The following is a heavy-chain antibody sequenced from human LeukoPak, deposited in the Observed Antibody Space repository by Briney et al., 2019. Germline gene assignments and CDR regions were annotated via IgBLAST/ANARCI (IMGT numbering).Heavy chain of an antibody. D-gene: IGHD1-26*01. V-gene: IGHV3-64D*06. CDR1: GFTFSSYA. CDR3: VKEKDMGAFDY. J-gene: IGHJ4*02. CDR2: ISSNGGST. Sequence: GGSLRLSCSASGFTFSSYAMHWVRQAPGKGLEYVSAISSNGGSTYYADSVKGRSTISRDNSKNTLYLQMSSLRAEDTAVYYCVKEKDMGAFDYWGQGTLVTVSS.